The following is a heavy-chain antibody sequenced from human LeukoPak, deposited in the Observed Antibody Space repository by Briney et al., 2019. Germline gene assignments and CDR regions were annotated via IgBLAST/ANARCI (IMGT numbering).Heavy chain of an antibody. CDR1: GFTFSSYA. Sequence: GGSLRLSCAASGFTFSSYAMSWVRQAPGKGLEWVSAISGSGGSTYYADSVKGRFTISRDNSKNTLYLQMNSLRPEDTAVYYCARGVGGVIVILYDYWGQGTLVTVSS. V-gene: IGHV3-23*01. CDR2: ISGSGGST. J-gene: IGHJ4*02. D-gene: IGHD3-16*02. CDR3: ARGVGGVIVILYDY.